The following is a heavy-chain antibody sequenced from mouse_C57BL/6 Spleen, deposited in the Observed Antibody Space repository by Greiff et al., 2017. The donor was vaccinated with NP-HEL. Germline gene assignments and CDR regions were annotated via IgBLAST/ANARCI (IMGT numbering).Heavy chain of an antibody. D-gene: IGHD4-1*01. CDR1: GFTFSDYG. CDR3: ARERGDWFDY. Sequence: EVKLVESGGGLVKPGGSLKLSCAASGFTFSDYGMHWVRQAPEKGLEWVAYISSGSSTIYYADTVKGRFTISRDNAKNTLFLQMTSLRSEDTAMYYCARERGDWFDYWGQGTTLTVSS. V-gene: IGHV5-17*01. J-gene: IGHJ2*01. CDR2: ISSGSSTI.